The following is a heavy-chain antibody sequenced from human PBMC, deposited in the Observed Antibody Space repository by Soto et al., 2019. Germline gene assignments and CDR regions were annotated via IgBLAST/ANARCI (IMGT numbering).Heavy chain of an antibody. CDR1: GIIFSDY. V-gene: IGHV3-11*01. Sequence: QVQLVESGGGLVKPGGSRRLSCAASGIIFSDYMSWVRQAPGKGLEWLSYISGSGRTIYSADSVKGRFTISRDNATNSLHLQMNNLRAEDTAVYYCARLPFPWGWFDPWGQGTLVTVSS. CDR2: ISGSGRTI. CDR3: ARLPFPWGWFDP. J-gene: IGHJ5*02. D-gene: IGHD3-16*01.